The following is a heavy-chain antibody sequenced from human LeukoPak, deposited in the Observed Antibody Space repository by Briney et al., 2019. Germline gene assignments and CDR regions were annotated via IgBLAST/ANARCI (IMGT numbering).Heavy chain of an antibody. CDR1: GYSFTNYW. CDR3: ARQGTGAYYYYYGMDV. J-gene: IGHJ6*02. Sequence: GESLKISCKGSGYSFTNYWIGWVRQMPGKGLEWMGIIYPDDSDTKCSPSFQGQVTISADKSISTAYLQWSSLKASDTAMYYCARQGTGAYYYYYGMDVWGQGTTVTVSS. V-gene: IGHV5-51*01. CDR2: IYPDDSDT. D-gene: IGHD7-27*01.